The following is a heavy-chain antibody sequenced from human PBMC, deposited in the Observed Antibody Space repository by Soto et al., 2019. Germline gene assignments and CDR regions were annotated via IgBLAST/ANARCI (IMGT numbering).Heavy chain of an antibody. J-gene: IGHJ3*02. CDR1: GGSISSYY. Sequence: QVQLQESGPGLVKPSETLSLTCTVSGGSISSYYWSWIRQPPGKGLEWIGYIYYSGSTNYNPSLQSRVTISVDTSKTQFSLKLSCVTAADTAVYYCARGLISGYYLYDAFDIWGQGTMVTVSS. CDR3: ARGLISGYYLYDAFDI. CDR2: IYYSGST. V-gene: IGHV4-59*01. D-gene: IGHD3-22*01.